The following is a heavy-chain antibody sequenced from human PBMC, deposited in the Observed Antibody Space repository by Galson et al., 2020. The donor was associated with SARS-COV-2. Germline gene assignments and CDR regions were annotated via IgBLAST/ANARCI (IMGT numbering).Heavy chain of an antibody. J-gene: IGHJ4*02. CDR2: ISAYNGNT. D-gene: IGHD6-6*01. V-gene: IGHV1-18*01. Sequence: GESLKISCKASGYTFTSYGISWVRQAPGQGLEWMGWISAYNGNTNYAQKLQGRVTMTTDTSTSTAYMELRSLRSDDTAVYYCARARWWAIEYSSPSDYWGQGTLVTVSS. CDR3: ARARWWAIEYSSPSDY. CDR1: GYTFTSYG.